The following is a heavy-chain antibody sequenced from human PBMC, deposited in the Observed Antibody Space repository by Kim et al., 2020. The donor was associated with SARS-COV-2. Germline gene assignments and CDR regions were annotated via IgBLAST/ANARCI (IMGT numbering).Heavy chain of an antibody. V-gene: IGHV4-39*01. CDR1: GGSITNNNYY. J-gene: IGHJ4*02. D-gene: IGHD4-17*01. CDR2: LLSSVST. Sequence: SETLSLTCTVSGGSITNNNYYWGWIRQPPGKGLEWIGSLLSSVSTKYNPSLQSRVTISIDTSKNLFSLRLSSVTVADTAVYFCARLVGPVTHDPDFWGQGTLVTVPS. CDR3: ARLVGPVTHDPDF.